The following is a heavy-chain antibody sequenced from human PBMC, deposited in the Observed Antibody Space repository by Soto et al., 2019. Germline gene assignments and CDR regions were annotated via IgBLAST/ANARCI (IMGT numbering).Heavy chain of an antibody. CDR1: GGSMRNCF. D-gene: IGHD6-13*01. CDR2: IHYSGTT. V-gene: IGHV4-59*01. J-gene: IGHJ4*02. CDR3: AAGEASSRNLAPYYLDF. Sequence: PSETLSLTCTVSGGSMRNCFWTWIRQPPGKGLEWIGYIHYSGTTSFFPSYNPSLRSRVTISEDTSKNQFSLKLLSVTTADTAVYFCAAGEASSRNLAPYYLDFWGQGTLVTASS.